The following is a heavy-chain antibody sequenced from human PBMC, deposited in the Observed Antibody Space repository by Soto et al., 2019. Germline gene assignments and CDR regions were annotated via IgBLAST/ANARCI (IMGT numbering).Heavy chain of an antibody. CDR1: GGSISSSSYY. Sequence: QLQLQESGPGLVKPSETLSLTCTVSGGSISSSSYYWGWIRQPPGKGLEWIGSIYYSGSTYYNPSLKSRAAISVDTSKNQFSLKLSSVTAADTAVYYCARHTPAISISDHWGQGTLVTVSS. J-gene: IGHJ4*02. CDR3: ARHTPAISISDH. V-gene: IGHV4-39*01. D-gene: IGHD2-15*01. CDR2: IYYSGST.